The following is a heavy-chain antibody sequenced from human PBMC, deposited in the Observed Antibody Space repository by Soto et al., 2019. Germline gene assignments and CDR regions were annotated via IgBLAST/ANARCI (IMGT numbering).Heavy chain of an antibody. CDR2: TYQSGSA. V-gene: IGHV4-30-2*06. Sequence: KTSETLSLTCTVSGGSITSGGYSWTWIRQSPGKGLEWIGYTYQSGSAYYNPSLKSRVTISVDRSKNQFSLNLTSVTAADTAVYYCARDYYGMDVWGQGTTVTVSS. CDR3: ARDYYGMDV. J-gene: IGHJ6*02. CDR1: GGSITSGGYS.